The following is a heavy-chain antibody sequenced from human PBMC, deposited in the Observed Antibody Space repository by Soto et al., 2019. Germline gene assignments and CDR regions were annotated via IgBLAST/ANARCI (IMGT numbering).Heavy chain of an antibody. Sequence: SVKVSCKASGGTFSSYAISWVRQAPGQGLEWMGGIIPIFGTANYAQKFQGRVTITADESTSTAYMELSSLRSEDTAVYYCARQNYGSGSFQNYYNYGMDVWGQGTTVTVSS. V-gene: IGHV1-69*13. J-gene: IGHJ6*02. CDR3: ARQNYGSGSFQNYYNYGMDV. CDR1: GGTFSSYA. D-gene: IGHD3-10*01. CDR2: IIPIFGTA.